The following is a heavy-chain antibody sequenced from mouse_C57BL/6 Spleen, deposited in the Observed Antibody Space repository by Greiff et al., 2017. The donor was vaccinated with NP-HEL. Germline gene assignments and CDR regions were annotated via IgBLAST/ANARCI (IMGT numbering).Heavy chain of an antibody. CDR1: GYAFSSYW. CDR3: AREGYSNYEGAWFAY. Sequence: QVQLQQSGAELVKPGASVKISCKASGYAFSSYWMNWVKQRPGKGLEWIGQIYPGDGDTNYNGKFKGKATLTADKSSSTAYMQLSSLTSEDSAVYFCAREGYSNYEGAWFAYWGQGTLVTVSA. V-gene: IGHV1-80*01. D-gene: IGHD2-5*01. J-gene: IGHJ3*01. CDR2: IYPGDGDT.